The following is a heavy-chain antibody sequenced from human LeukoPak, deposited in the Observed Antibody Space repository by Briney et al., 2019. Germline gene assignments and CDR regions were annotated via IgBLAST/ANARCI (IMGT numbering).Heavy chain of an antibody. D-gene: IGHD3-22*01. J-gene: IGHJ4*02. V-gene: IGHV3-23*01. Sequence: PGGSLRLSYAASGFTFSSYAMSWVRQAPGKGLEWVSTIISSGGSTYYADSVKGRFTVSRDNSKSMLYLQIKSLRAEDTAVYYCAKFTYYYDSSGTGFDYWGQGTLVTVSS. CDR1: GFTFSSYA. CDR3: AKFTYYYDSSGTGFDY. CDR2: IISSGGST.